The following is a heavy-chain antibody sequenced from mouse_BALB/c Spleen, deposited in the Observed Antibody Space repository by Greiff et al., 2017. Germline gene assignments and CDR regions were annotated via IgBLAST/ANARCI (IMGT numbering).Heavy chain of an antibody. CDR2: IYPGNVNT. V-gene: IGHV1S56*01. CDR3: ASHYGSGVYYAMDY. J-gene: IGHJ4*01. Sequence: VQVVESGPELVKPGASVRISCKASGYTFTSYDIHWVKQRPGQGLEWIGWIYPGNVNTKYNEKFKGKATLTADKSSSTAYMQLSSLTSEDSAVYFCASHYGSGVYYAMDYWGQGTSVTVSA. CDR1: GYTFTSYD. D-gene: IGHD1-1*01.